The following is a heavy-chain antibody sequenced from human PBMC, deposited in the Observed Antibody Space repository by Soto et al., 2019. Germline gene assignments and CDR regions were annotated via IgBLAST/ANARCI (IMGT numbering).Heavy chain of an antibody. J-gene: IGHJ4*02. V-gene: IGHV3-30-3*01. CDR3: ARDRDGYREFDY. CDR2: ISYDGSNK. Sequence: GGSLRLSCAASGFTFSSYAMHWVRQAPGKGLEWVAVISYDGSNKYYADSVKGRFTISRDNSKNTLYLQMNSLRAEDTAVYYCARDRDGYREFDYWGQGTLVTVSS. D-gene: IGHD5-12*01. CDR1: GFTFSSYA.